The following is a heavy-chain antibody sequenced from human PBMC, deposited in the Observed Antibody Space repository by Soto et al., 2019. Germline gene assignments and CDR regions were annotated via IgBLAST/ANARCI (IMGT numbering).Heavy chain of an antibody. CDR2: ISGSGGST. V-gene: IGHV3-23*01. D-gene: IGHD6-13*01. J-gene: IGHJ6*02. CDR1: GFTFSSYA. Sequence: EVQLLESGGGLVQPGGSLRLSCAASGFTFSSYAMSWVRQAPGKGLEWVSAISGSGGSTYYADCVKGRFTISRDNSKNSLYLEMNSLRAEDTAVYYCANAISSGWSHYYGMDVWGQGTTVTVSS. CDR3: ANAISSGWSHYYGMDV.